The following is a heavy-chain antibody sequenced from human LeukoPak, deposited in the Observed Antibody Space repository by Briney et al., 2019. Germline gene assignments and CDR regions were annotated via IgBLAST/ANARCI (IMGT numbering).Heavy chain of an antibody. D-gene: IGHD5-12*01. V-gene: IGHV3-48*03. J-gene: IGHJ5*02. CDR3: ARQSEQWLRTLSFWFDP. CDR2: ISSSGGYI. Sequence: PGGSLSLSCADSGFTFSSYEMNWVRQAPGKGLEWVSYISSSGGYIYYADSVKDRFTISRDNAKNSLYLQMNSLRAEDTAVYYCARQSEQWLRTLSFWFDPWGQGTLVTVSS. CDR1: GFTFSSYE.